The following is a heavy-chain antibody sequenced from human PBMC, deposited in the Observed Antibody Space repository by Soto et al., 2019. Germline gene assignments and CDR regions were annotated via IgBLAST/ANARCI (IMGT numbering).Heavy chain of an antibody. CDR3: AGGGRITGTPVSGNLWYYYGMDV. Sequence: GGSLRLSCAASGFTFDDYTMHWVRQAPGKGLEWVSLISWDGGSTYYADSVKGRFTISRDNSKNSLYLQMNSLRTEDTALYYCAGGGRITGTPVSGNLWYYYGMDVWGQGTTVTVSS. CDR1: GFTFDDYT. D-gene: IGHD1-20*01. J-gene: IGHJ6*02. CDR2: ISWDGGST. V-gene: IGHV3-43*01.